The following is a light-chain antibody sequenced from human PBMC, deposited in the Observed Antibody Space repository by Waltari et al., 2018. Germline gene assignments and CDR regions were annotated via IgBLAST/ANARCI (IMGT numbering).Light chain of an antibody. CDR1: HSVSRY. CDR3: QQRSNWPLT. CDR2: DAS. V-gene: IGKV3-11*01. Sequence: EIVLTQSPATLSLSPGERTTLSCRASHSVSRYLAWYQQRPGQAPRLLIFDASFRATGIPARFSGSWSETDFTLTISSLEPEDCAVYYCQQRSNWPLTFGGGTKVEIK. J-gene: IGKJ4*01.